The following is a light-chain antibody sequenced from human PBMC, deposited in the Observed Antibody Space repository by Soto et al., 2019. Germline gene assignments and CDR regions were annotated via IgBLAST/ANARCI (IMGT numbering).Light chain of an antibody. Sequence: DIQMTQSPSSLSASVGDRVTITCRASQSISSYLNWYQQKPGKAPKLLIYAASSLQSGVPSRFSGSGAGTDFTLTISSLQPEDFATYYCHQSYSTVTFGQGTRLEIK. CDR2: AAS. V-gene: IGKV1-39*01. CDR1: QSISSY. CDR3: HQSYSTVT. J-gene: IGKJ5*01.